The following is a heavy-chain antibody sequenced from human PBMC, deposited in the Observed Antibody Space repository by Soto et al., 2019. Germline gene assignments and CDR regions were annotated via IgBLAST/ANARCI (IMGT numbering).Heavy chain of an antibody. D-gene: IGHD6-19*01. Sequence: GGSLRLSCAASGFTFSSYAMSWVRQAPGKGLEWVSAISGSGGSTYYADSVKGRFTISRDNSKNTLYLQMNSLRAEDTAVFYCAKSSLASGLSVAGGGDFDYWGQGTLVTVS. V-gene: IGHV3-23*01. J-gene: IGHJ4*02. CDR1: GFTFSSYA. CDR2: ISGSGGST. CDR3: AKSSLASGLSVAGGGDFDY.